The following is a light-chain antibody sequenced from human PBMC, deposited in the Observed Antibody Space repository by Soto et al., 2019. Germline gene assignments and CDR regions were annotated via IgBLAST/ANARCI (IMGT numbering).Light chain of an antibody. CDR2: DVN. CDR3: CSYAGSYTLV. Sequence: QSALTQPRSVSGSPGQSVTLSCTGTSSDVGGYHYVSWYQHHRGKAPKIIIYDVNKRPSGVPDRFSGSKSGNTASLTISGLQTEDEADYYCCSYAGSYTLVFGGGNKLTVL. V-gene: IGLV2-11*01. CDR1: SSDVGGYHY. J-gene: IGLJ2*01.